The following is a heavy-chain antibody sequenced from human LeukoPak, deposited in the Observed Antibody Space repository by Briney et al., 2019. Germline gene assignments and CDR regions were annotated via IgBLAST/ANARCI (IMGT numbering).Heavy chain of an antibody. CDR1: GYTFTGYY. CDR3: AREAARILGDYMDV. Sequence: ASVKVSCKASGYTFTGYYMHWVRQAPGQGLEWMGWINLNSGGTNYAQKFQGRVTMTRDTSISTAYMELSRLRSDDTAVYYCAREAARILGDYMDVWGKGTTVTVSS. V-gene: IGHV1-2*02. CDR2: INLNSGGT. D-gene: IGHD5-18*01. J-gene: IGHJ6*03.